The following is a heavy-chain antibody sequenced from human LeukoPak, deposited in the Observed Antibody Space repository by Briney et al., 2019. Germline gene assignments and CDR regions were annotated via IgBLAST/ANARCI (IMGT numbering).Heavy chain of an antibody. V-gene: IGHV1-2*02. CDR3: ARDDILRATVTSHYFDY. CDR2: IRPKSGGT. Sequence: GASVKVSCKTSRNTFTDNYIHWVRKAPGQGLEWMGWIRPKSGGTNLAQKFQGRVTMTRDTSISTAYMELSRLRSDDTAVYYCARDDILRATVTSHYFDYWGQGTLVTVSS. J-gene: IGHJ4*02. CDR1: RNTFTDNY. D-gene: IGHD4-17*01.